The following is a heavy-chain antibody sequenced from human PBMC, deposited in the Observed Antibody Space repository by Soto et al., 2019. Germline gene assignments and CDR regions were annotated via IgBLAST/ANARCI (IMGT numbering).Heavy chain of an antibody. V-gene: IGHV4-31*03. J-gene: IGHJ5*02. CDR1: GGSITSGGFY. CDR3: ARGGAEDNDFGP. D-gene: IGHD1-1*01. CDR2: IFHSGSV. Sequence: QVQLQESGPGLVKPSQTLSLTCNVSGGSITSGGFYWGWIRQHPRKGLEWIGHIFHSGSVSYNPCLRSRLTMSADTSKNQFSLNLRSVSASDTAGYYCARGGAEDNDFGPWGQGTLVTVSS.